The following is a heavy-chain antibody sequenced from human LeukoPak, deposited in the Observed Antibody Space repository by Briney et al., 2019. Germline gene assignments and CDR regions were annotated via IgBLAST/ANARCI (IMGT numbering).Heavy chain of an antibody. Sequence: GGSLRLSCAASGFTFSSYSMNWVRQAPGKGLWWVSYISSSSSTIYYADSVKGRFTISRDNAKNSLYLQMNSLRAEDTAVYYCARDAYVWGSYRYDYWGQGTLVTVSS. CDR2: ISSSSSTI. CDR1: GFTFSSYS. D-gene: IGHD3-16*02. J-gene: IGHJ4*02. CDR3: ARDAYVWGSYRYDY. V-gene: IGHV3-48*01.